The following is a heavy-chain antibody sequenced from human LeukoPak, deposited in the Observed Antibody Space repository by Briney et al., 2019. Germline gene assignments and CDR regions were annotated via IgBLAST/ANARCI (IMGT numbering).Heavy chain of an antibody. D-gene: IGHD1-26*01. CDR2: ISSSGGST. CDR1: GFTFSNFA. Sequence: PGGSLRLSCAASGFTFSNFAMSWVRQAPGKGLEWVSIISSSGGSTYYADSVKGRFTISRDNAKNSLYLQMNSLRAEDTAVYYCARDRGVLSGSYPLYSFDYWGQGTLVTVSS. CDR3: ARDRGVLSGSYPLYSFDY. V-gene: IGHV3-23*01. J-gene: IGHJ4*02.